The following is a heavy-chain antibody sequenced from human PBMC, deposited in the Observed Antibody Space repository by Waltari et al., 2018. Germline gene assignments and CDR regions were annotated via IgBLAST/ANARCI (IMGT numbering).Heavy chain of an antibody. CDR3: ARVLVGYDSSGYGFDY. J-gene: IGHJ4*02. D-gene: IGHD3-22*01. Sequence: QVQLQESGPGLVKPSETLSLTCTVSGGSISSYYWSWIRQPPGKGLEWIGYVSYSGITNHHPSRKSRGTISVDASKTQFSLKLSSVTSADTAVYYCARVLVGYDSSGYGFDYWGQGTLVTVSS. CDR1: GGSISSYY. CDR2: VSYSGIT. V-gene: IGHV4-59*01.